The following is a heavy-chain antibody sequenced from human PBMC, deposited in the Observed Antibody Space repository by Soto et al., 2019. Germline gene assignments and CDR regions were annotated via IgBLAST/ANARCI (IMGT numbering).Heavy chain of an antibody. CDR2: ISYDGSNK. D-gene: IGHD3-3*01. CDR3: AIEPLGTIFGVVIIPHPSLDSSEATLIHGPV. CDR1: GFTFSSYG. J-gene: IGHJ6*02. Sequence: QVQLVESGGGVVQPGRSLRLSCAASGFTFSSYGMHWVRQAPGKGLEWVAVISYDGSNKYYADSVKGRFTISRDNSKNTLYLQMNSLRAEDTAVYYCAIEPLGTIFGVVIIPHPSLDSSEATLIHGPVWGQGTTVTVSS. V-gene: IGHV3-30*03.